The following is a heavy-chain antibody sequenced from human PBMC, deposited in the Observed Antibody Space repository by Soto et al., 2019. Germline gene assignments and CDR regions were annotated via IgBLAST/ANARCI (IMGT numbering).Heavy chain of an antibody. Sequence: EVQLVESGGGLVQPGGSLKLSCAASGFTFSGSAMHWVRQASGKGLEWVGRIRSKANSYATAYAASVKGRFTISRDDSKNTAYLQMNSLKTEDTPVYYCTRLGDSGYDYTNWFDPWGQGTLVTVSS. CDR2: IRSKANSYAT. J-gene: IGHJ5*02. CDR1: GFTFSGSA. V-gene: IGHV3-73*01. D-gene: IGHD5-12*01. CDR3: TRLGDSGYDYTNWFDP.